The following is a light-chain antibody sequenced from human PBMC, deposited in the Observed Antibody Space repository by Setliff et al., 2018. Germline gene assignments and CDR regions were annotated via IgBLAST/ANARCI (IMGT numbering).Light chain of an antibody. J-gene: IGLJ2*01. CDR3: CSYTPTMGVV. V-gene: IGLV2-14*03. CDR1: SNDVGAYDL. Sequence: QSVLTQPASVSGSPGQSITISCSGTSNDVGAYDLVSWYQHLPRKAPQLLIFSVNTRPSQISDRFSASKSGDTASLTISGLQAEDEAVYYCCSYTPTMGVVFGGGTKVTVL. CDR2: SVN.